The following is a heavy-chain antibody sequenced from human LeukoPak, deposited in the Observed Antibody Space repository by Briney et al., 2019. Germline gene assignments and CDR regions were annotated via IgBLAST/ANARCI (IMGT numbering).Heavy chain of an antibody. J-gene: IGHJ6*02. CDR1: GFTFGDHA. V-gene: IGHV3-49*04. CDR3: TRGPIQLWIHNGVDV. D-gene: IGHD5-18*01. Sequence: GGSLRLSCTSSGFTFGDHAMSWVRQAPGKGLEWVGFIRSKAYGGTTEYAASVKGRFTISRDDSRSIAYLQMNSLKTEDTAVYYCTRGPIQLWIHNGVDVWGQGTTVTVSS. CDR2: IRSKAYGGTT.